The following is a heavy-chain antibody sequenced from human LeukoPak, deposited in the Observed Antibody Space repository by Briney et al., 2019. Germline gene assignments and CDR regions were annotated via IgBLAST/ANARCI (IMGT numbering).Heavy chain of an antibody. CDR2: IDPKSGGT. J-gene: IGHJ4*02. D-gene: IGHD5-18*01. CDR1: GYTFSGYY. Sequence: ASVKVSCKASGYTFSGYYMHWMRQAPGQGLEWMGWIDPKSGGTNYAQKFQGRVTMTTDTSASTAYMELSSLRSDDTAVYYCARAGGIQLWLPYFDYWGQGTLVTVSS. CDR3: ARAGGIQLWLPYFDY. V-gene: IGHV1-2*02.